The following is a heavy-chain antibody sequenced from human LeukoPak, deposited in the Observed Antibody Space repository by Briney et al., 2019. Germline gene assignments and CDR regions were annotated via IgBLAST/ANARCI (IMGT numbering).Heavy chain of an antibody. Sequence: GRSLRLSCAASGFTFSSYAMHWVRQAPGKGLEWVAVISYDGSNKYYADSVKGRFTISRHNSKNTLYLQMNSLRAEDTAVYYCASGKSRDLSFDYWGQGTLVTVSS. V-gene: IGHV3-30*14. J-gene: IGHJ4*02. CDR3: ASGKSRDLSFDY. D-gene: IGHD5-24*01. CDR2: ISYDGSNK. CDR1: GFTFSSYA.